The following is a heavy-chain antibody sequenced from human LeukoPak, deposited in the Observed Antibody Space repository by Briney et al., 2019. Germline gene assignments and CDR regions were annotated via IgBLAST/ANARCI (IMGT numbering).Heavy chain of an antibody. Sequence: PSETLSLTCTVSGGSISSHYWSWIRQPPGKGLEWIGYIYYSGSTNYNPSLKSRVTISVDTSKNQFSLKLSSVTAADTAVYYCATDVTMSHFDIWGQGTMVTVSS. CDR2: IYYSGST. J-gene: IGHJ3*02. CDR1: GGSISSHY. CDR3: ATDVTMSHFDI. D-gene: IGHD3-10*02. V-gene: IGHV4-59*11.